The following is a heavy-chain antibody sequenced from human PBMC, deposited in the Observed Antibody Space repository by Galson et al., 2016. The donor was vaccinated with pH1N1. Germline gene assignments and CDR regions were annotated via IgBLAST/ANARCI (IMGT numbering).Heavy chain of an antibody. CDR2: INQDGSVK. D-gene: IGHD3-16*01. CDR3: ARKVGGLGAL. Sequence: SLRLSCAASGFDISSYWISWVRQAPGKGLEWVANINQDGSVKYYGDSVKGRFTISRDNAKNSVYMQMKSLRAEDTAVYHCARKVGGLGALWGQGTLVTVSP. V-gene: IGHV3-7*01. J-gene: IGHJ4*02. CDR1: GFDISSYW.